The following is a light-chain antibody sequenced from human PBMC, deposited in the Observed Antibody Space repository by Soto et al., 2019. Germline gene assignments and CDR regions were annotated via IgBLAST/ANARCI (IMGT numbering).Light chain of an antibody. CDR2: GAS. CDR1: QSVSSSY. J-gene: IGKJ5*01. Sequence: EIVLTQSPGTLSLSPGERATLSCRASQSVSSSYLAWYQHRPGQAPRLHIYGASSRATGIPDRFSGSGSGTDFTLTISRLEPEDFAMYYCQHYGASPPITFGQGTRLEIK. CDR3: QHYGASPPIT. V-gene: IGKV3-20*01.